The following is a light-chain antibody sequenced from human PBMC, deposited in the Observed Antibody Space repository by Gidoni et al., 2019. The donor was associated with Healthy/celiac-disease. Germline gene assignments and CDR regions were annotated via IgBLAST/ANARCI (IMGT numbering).Light chain of an antibody. Sequence: EIVLTQSPATLSLSPGERATLSRRASQSVSSYLAWYQQKPGQAPRLLIYDAANRATGIPARFSGSGSGTDFTLTISSLEPEDFAVYYCQQRSNRPRLTFGGGTKVEIK. J-gene: IGKJ4*01. V-gene: IGKV3-11*01. CDR2: DAA. CDR1: QSVSSY. CDR3: QQRSNRPRLT.